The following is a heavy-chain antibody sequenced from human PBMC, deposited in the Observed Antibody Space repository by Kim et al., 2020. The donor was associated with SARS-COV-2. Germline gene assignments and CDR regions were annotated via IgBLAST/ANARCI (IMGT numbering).Heavy chain of an antibody. V-gene: IGHV4-34*01. D-gene: IGHD3-9*01. CDR3: ARSGIRRYFDWLFPVDDGMDV. Sequence: SETLSLTCAVYGGSFSGYYWSWIRQPPGKGLEWIGEINHSGSTNYNPSLKSRVTISVDTSKNQFSLKLSSVTAADTAVYYCARSGIRRYFDWLFPVDDGMDVWGQGTTVTVSS. J-gene: IGHJ6*02. CDR1: GGSFSGYY. CDR2: INHSGST.